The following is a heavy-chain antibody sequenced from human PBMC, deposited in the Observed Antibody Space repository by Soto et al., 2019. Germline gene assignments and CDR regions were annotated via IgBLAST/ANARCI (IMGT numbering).Heavy chain of an antibody. J-gene: IGHJ4*02. CDR1: GFTFTRYS. V-gene: IGHV3-21*06. CDR3: ARESEDLTSNFDY. CDR2: ISSTTNYI. Sequence: GGSLRLSCAASGFTFTRYSMSWVRQAPGKGLEWVSSISSTTNYIYYGDSMKGRFTISRDNAKNSLYLEMNSLRAEDTAVYYCARESEDLTSNFDYWGQGTLVTVSS.